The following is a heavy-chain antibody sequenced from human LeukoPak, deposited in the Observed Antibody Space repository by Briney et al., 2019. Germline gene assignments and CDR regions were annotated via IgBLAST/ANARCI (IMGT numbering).Heavy chain of an antibody. CDR2: IRTSGGVV. Sequence: PGGSLRLSWAASGFTFTSYTMNWVRQAPGKGLEWISYIRTSGGVVSYTDSVRGRFTISTDSAKNSLYLQMNSLRDDDTAVYYCARDGAWGPIQLSFDYWGQGTLVTVSS. D-gene: IGHD5-18*01. V-gene: IGHV3-48*02. CDR1: GFTFTSYT. CDR3: ARDGAWGPIQLSFDY. J-gene: IGHJ4*02.